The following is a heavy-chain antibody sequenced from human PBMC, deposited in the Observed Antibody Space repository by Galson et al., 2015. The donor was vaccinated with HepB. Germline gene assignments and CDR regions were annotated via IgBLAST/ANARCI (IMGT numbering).Heavy chain of an antibody. D-gene: IGHD1-14*01. Sequence: SLRLSCAASGFTVSSNYMGWVRQAPGKGLEWVSVIYSGGSTYYADSVKGRFTISRDNSKNTLHLQMNSLRAEDTAVYYCARDRTSRDAFDIWGQGTMVTVSS. CDR3: ARDRTSRDAFDI. V-gene: IGHV3-53*01. CDR1: GFTVSSNY. J-gene: IGHJ3*02. CDR2: IYSGGST.